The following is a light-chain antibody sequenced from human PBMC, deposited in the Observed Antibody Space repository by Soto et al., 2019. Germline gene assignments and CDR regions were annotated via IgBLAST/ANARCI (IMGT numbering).Light chain of an antibody. Sequence: DIEMNQSPSSLSASVGETITITCRASQSISSSLNWFQHSPGQPPKLLLFAASNLHAGVPPRFSGSGSGTSFSLTIRSLQPEDFATYYCQQSFNLPRTVGPGTKVDIK. V-gene: IGKV1-39*01. CDR1: QSISSS. J-gene: IGKJ1*01. CDR2: AAS. CDR3: QQSFNLPRT.